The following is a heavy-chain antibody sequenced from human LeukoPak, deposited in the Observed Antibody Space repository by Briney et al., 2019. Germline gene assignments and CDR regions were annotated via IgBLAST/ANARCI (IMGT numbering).Heavy chain of an antibody. CDR3: ARVEDISDY. CDR1: GYTLTELS. V-gene: IGHV1-8*01. CDR2: MNPNSGNT. Sequence: ASVKVSCKVSGYTLTELSMHWVRQATGQGLEWMGWMNPNSGNTGYAQKFQGRVTMTRNTSISTAYMELSSLRSEDTAVYYCARVEDISDYWGQGTLVTVSS. D-gene: IGHD3-9*01. J-gene: IGHJ4*02.